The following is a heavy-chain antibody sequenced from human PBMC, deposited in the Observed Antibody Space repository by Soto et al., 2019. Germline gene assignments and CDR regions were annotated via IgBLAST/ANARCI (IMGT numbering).Heavy chain of an antibody. CDR3: AIIVGAHYDFDI. V-gene: IGHV1-45*02. CDR2: IPPFNGNT. Sequence: QMQLVQSGAEVKKTGSSVKVSCKASGYTFTYHYLHWVRQAPGQALEWMGWIPPFNGNTNYAEKFQDRVTITRDRSMSTAYMELSSLRSEGTAMYYCAIIVGAHYDFDIWGQGTMVTVSS. CDR1: GYTFTYHY. D-gene: IGHD1-26*01. J-gene: IGHJ3*02.